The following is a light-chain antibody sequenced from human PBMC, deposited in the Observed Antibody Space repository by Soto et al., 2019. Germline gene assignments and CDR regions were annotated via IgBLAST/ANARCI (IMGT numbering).Light chain of an antibody. CDR2: LAS. J-gene: IGKJ2*01. Sequence: EIVMTQSPLSLPVTPGEPASISCRSSQSLLQSNGYNYLDWFLEKPGQSPQLLIYLASHRASGVPDRCSGSGSGTDFTLKISRVEAEDVGVYYCMQSLQSHTFGQGTKLEIK. CDR1: QSLLQSNGYNY. V-gene: IGKV2-28*01. CDR3: MQSLQSHT.